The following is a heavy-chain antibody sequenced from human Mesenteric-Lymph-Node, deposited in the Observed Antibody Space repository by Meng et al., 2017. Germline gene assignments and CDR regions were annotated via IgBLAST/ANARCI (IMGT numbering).Heavy chain of an antibody. CDR2: IVVGSGNT. J-gene: IGHJ6*02. V-gene: IGHV1-58*02. CDR1: GFTFTSSA. D-gene: IGHD2-15*01. Sequence: LVKVSCKASGFTFTSSAMQWVRQARGQRLEWIGWIVVGSGNTNYAQKFQERVTITRDMSTSTAYMELSSLRSEDTAVYYCAADLCSGGSCYSRKPYYYYGMDVWGQGTTVTVSS. CDR3: AADLCSGGSCYSRKPYYYYGMDV.